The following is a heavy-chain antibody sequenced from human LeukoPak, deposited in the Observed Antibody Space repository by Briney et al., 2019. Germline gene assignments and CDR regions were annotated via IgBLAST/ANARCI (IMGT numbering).Heavy chain of an antibody. CDR1: GFTFSSYS. J-gene: IGHJ3*02. CDR2: ITSSSNI. Sequence: PGGSLRLSCAASGFTFSSYSMAWVRQAPGKGLEWLSYITSSSNINYADSVKGRFTISRDNAKNSLYLQMNSLRAEDTAVYYCARVRSSGWYSTPDAFDIWGQGTMVTVSS. D-gene: IGHD6-19*01. V-gene: IGHV3-21*05. CDR3: ARVRSSGWYSTPDAFDI.